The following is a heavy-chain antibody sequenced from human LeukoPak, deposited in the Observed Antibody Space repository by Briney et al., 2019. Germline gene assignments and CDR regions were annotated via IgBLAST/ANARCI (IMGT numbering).Heavy chain of an antibody. CDR2: INPNSGGT. V-gene: IGHV1-2*02. CDR3: GNRRDGYNFALHY. J-gene: IGHJ4*02. D-gene: IGHD5-24*01. Sequence: ASVKVSFKASGYTFTGYYIHWVRQAPGQGLEWMGWINPNSGGTDYAQKFQGRVTMTRDTSITTAYMELSRLTSDDTAVYYCGNRRDGYNFALHYWGQGTLVTVSS. CDR1: GYTFTGYY.